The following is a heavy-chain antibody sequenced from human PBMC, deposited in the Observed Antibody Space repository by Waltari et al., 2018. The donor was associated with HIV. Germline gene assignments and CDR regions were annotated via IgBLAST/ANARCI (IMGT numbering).Heavy chain of an antibody. CDR1: GFTLSSYW. V-gene: IGHV3-7*01. CDR3: ARDRHYDILTGSYFDY. D-gene: IGHD3-9*01. Sequence: EVQLVESGGGLVQPGGSLRLSCAASGFTLSSYWMSWVRQAPGRGLELVSNRKQEGSGEDYGGSVKGRFTIARDNAKSSLYLQMNSLRAEDTAVYYCARDRHYDILTGSYFDYWGQGTLVTVSS. J-gene: IGHJ4*02. CDR2: RKQEGSGE.